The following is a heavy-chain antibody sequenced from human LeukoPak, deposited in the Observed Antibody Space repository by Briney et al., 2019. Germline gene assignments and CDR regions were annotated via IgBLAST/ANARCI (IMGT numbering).Heavy chain of an antibody. CDR3: ATGSTSRHLFDY. J-gene: IGHJ4*02. CDR2: IKSKSDGGTT. V-gene: IGHV3-15*01. Sequence: PGGSLRLSCAASGFTFNNAYISWVRQAPGKGLECVGRIKSKSDGGTTDYAAPVKGRFTISRDDSKNTLYLQMNSLQTEDTAVYYCATGSTSRHLFDYWGQGTLVTVSS. CDR1: GFTFNNAY.